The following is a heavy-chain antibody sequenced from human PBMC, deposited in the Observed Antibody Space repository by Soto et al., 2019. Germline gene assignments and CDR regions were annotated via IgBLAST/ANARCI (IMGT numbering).Heavy chain of an antibody. J-gene: IGHJ4*02. CDR1: GGSMSNYY. CDR2: IYYSGTT. D-gene: IGHD3-10*01. CDR3: ARDQDLGY. Sequence: SETLSLTCSVSGGSMSNYYWNWIRQSPGKGLEWIGYIYYSGTTNYNPSLKSRVTISIDTSKNQVSLNLTSVTSADTAVYYCARDQDLGYWGQGTLVTVSS. V-gene: IGHV4-59*01.